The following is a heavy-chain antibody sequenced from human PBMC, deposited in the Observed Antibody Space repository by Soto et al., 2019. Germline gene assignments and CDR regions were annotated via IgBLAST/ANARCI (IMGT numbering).Heavy chain of an antibody. Sequence: GGSLRLSCAASGFTFSSYSMNWVRQAPGKGLEWVSSISSSSSYIYYADSVKGRFTISRDNAKNSLYLQMNSLRAEDTAVYYCARDSIVVVPAAITGGYYYYGMDVWGQGTTVTVYS. CDR1: GFTFSSYS. CDR3: ARDSIVVVPAAITGGYYYYGMDV. CDR2: ISSSSSYI. J-gene: IGHJ6*02. V-gene: IGHV3-21*01. D-gene: IGHD2-2*01.